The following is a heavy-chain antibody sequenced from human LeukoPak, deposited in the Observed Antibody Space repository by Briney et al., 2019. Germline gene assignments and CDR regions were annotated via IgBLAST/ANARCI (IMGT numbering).Heavy chain of an antibody. J-gene: IGHJ4*02. CDR3: ASDRTSRHSRGGTQFDY. D-gene: IGHD1-14*01. CDR2: INPSGGST. Sequence: GASVKVSCKASGYTFTSYYMHWVRQAPGQGLEWMGIINPSGGSTSYAQKFQGRVTMTRDTSTSTVYMELSSLRSEDTAVYYCASDRTSRHSRGGTQFDYWGQGTLVTVSS. CDR1: GYTFTSYY. V-gene: IGHV1-46*01.